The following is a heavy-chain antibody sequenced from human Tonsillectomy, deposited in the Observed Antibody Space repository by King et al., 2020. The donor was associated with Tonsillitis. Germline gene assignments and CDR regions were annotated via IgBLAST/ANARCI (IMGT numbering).Heavy chain of an antibody. CDR1: GFTFTSYG. CDR2: IRSDGSNK. V-gene: IGHV3-30*02. J-gene: IGHJ4*02. D-gene: IGHD3-10*01. CDR3: AKDLRAWEISFDY. Sequence: VQLVESGGGVVQPGGSLRLSCAASGFTFTSYGMHWVRQAPGKGLEWVAFIRSDGSNKYYADSVKGRFTISRDNSKNTLYLQMNSLRAEDTAVYYCAKDLRAWEISFDYWGQGTLVTVSS.